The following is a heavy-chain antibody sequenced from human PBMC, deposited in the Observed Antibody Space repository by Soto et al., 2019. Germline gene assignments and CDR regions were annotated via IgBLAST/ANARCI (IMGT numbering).Heavy chain of an antibody. Sequence: EASVKVSCKASGYTFTSYGISWVRQAPGQGLEWMGWISAYNGNTNYAQKLQGRVTMTTDTSTSTAYMELRSLRSDDTAVYYCAREGHITMVRGVIRLYYYGMDVWGQGTTVTVSS. CDR3: AREGHITMVRGVIRLYYYGMDV. CDR2: ISAYNGNT. D-gene: IGHD3-10*01. V-gene: IGHV1-18*01. J-gene: IGHJ6*02. CDR1: GYTFTSYG.